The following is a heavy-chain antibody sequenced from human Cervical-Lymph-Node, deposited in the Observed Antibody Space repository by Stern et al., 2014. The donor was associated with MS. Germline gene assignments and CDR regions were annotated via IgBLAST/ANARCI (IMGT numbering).Heavy chain of an antibody. J-gene: IGHJ1*01. CDR2: IYWYDDK. D-gene: IGHD2/OR15-2a*01. V-gene: IGHV2-5*01. Sequence: ESGPTLVKPTQTLTLTCTFSGISLSTSGVGVGWIRQPPGKALEWLALIYWYDDKRYSPSLKSRLTITKDTSKNQVVLTMTNMDPVDTATYYCTRSNISAEYFQHWGQGTLVTVSS. CDR3: TRSNISAEYFQH. CDR1: GISLSTSGVG.